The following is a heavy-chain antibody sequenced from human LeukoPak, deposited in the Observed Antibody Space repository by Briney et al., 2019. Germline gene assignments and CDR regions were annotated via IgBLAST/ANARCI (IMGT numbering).Heavy chain of an antibody. D-gene: IGHD5-24*01. CDR1: GASISNNDYY. V-gene: IGHV4-31*03. CDR2: ILFPGST. Sequence: PSQTLSLTCTVSGASISNNDYYWSWLRQHPGKGLEWIGYILFPGSTYYNPSLKSRVTISFDTSKNQFSLNLISVTAADTAVYFCARDRDGYNRQLDQWGQGTLVTVSS. J-gene: IGHJ1*01. CDR3: ARDRDGYNRQLDQ.